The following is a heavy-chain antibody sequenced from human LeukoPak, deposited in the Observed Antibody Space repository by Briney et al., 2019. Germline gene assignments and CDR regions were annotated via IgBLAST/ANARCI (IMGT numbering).Heavy chain of an antibody. CDR3: ATENGDYNYFDY. V-gene: IGHV3-23*01. Sequence: GGSLRLSCAASGFTFSSYGMSWVRQAPGKGLEWVSAISGSGGSTYYADSVKGRFTISRDNSKNTLYLQMNSLRAEDTAVYYCATENGDYNYFDYWGQGTLVTVSS. J-gene: IGHJ4*02. CDR2: ISGSGGST. CDR1: GFTFSSYG. D-gene: IGHD4-17*01.